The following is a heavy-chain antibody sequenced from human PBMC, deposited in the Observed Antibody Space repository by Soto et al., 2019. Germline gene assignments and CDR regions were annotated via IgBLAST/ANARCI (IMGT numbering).Heavy chain of an antibody. J-gene: IGHJ4*02. D-gene: IGHD6-19*01. CDR1: GFTFSSYA. Sequence: EVQLLESGGGLVQPGGSLRLSCAASGFTFSSYAMSWVRQAPGKGLEWVSAISGSGGSTYYADSVKGRFTISRDNSKNTLYLQMNSLRAEDTAVYYCAKERYSSGWYLKRIGYWGQGTLVTVSS. V-gene: IGHV3-23*01. CDR2: ISGSGGST. CDR3: AKERYSSGWYLKRIGY.